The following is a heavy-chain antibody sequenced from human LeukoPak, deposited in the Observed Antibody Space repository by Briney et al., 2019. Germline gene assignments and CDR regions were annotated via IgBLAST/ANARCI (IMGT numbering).Heavy chain of an antibody. Sequence: SETLSLTCTVSGGSISSYYWSWIRQPPGKGLEWIGYIYYSGSTNYNPSLKSRVTISVDTSKNQFSLKLSSVTAADTAVYYCARHPRTTIFGGVIVGGGGPDYWGQGTLVTVSS. CDR3: ARHPRTTIFGGVIVGGGGPDY. CDR1: GGSISSYY. V-gene: IGHV4-59*01. D-gene: IGHD3-3*01. J-gene: IGHJ4*02. CDR2: IYYSGST.